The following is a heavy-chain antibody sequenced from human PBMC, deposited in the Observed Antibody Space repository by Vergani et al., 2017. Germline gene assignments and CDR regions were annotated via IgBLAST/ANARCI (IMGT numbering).Heavy chain of an antibody. CDR3: AKEQDVDFNFDY. J-gene: IGHJ4*02. CDR2: ISYDGSNK. V-gene: IGHV3-30*18. D-gene: IGHD4-17*01. CDR1: GFTFSSYG. Sequence: QVQLVESGGGVVQPGRSLRLSCAASGFTFSSYGMHWVRQAPGKGLEVVAVISYDGSNKYYADSVKGRFTISRDNSKNTLYLQMNSLRAEDTAVYYCAKEQDVDFNFDYWGQGTLVTVSS.